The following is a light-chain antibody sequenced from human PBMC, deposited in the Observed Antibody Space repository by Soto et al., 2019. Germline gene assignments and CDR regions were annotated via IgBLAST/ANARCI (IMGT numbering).Light chain of an antibody. Sequence: DIQMTQSPSSLSASVGDRVTITCRASQSISDSLNWYQHKPGTAPKLLIYAASSLQSGVPSRFSGGGSGTDFTLTISSLHPEDFVTYFCQQSVSFPATFRGGTKVEIK. CDR2: AAS. J-gene: IGKJ4*01. CDR1: QSISDS. V-gene: IGKV1-39*01. CDR3: QQSVSFPAT.